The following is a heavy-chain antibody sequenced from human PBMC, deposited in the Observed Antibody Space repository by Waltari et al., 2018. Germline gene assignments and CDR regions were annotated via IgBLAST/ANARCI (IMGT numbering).Heavy chain of an antibody. CDR1: GGSISSSNW. D-gene: IGHD1-26*01. CDR2: IYHSVST. CDR3: ASVGKWVNCGSYFDY. J-gene: IGHJ4*02. V-gene: IGHV4-4*02. Sequence: QVQLQESGPGLVKPSGTLSLTCAVSGGSISSSNWWSWVRQPPGKGLEWIGEIYHSVSTNYNPSLKSRVTISVDKSKHHFSLELSSVSAADTAVYYCASVGKWVNCGSYFDYWCQGTLVPVSS.